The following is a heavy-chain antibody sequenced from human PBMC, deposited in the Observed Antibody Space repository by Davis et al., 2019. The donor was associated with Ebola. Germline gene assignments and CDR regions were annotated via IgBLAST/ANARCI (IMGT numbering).Heavy chain of an antibody. D-gene: IGHD1-26*01. CDR2: IYSGGST. V-gene: IGHV3-66*01. CDR1: GFTVSSNY. J-gene: IGHJ6*02. CDR3: ARDSGSYYYYYYGMDV. Sequence: GGSLRLSCAASGFTVSSNYMSWVRQAPGKGLEWVSVIYSGGSTYYADSVKGRFTISRDNAKNSLYLQMNSLRAEDTAVYYCARDSGSYYYYYYGMDVWGQGTTVTVSS.